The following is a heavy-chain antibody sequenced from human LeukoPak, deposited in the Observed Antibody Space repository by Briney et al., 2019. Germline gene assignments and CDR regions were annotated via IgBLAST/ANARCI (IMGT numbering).Heavy chain of an antibody. V-gene: IGHV3-11*04. CDR3: ARDLCSGGSCYSALGAFDI. CDR1: GFTFSDYY. D-gene: IGHD2-15*01. Sequence: GGSLRLSCAASGFTFSDYYMSWIRQAPGKGLEWVSYISSSGSTIYYADSVKGRFTISRDNAKNSLYLQMNSLRAEDTAVYYCARDLCSGGSCYSALGAFDIWGQGTMVTVSS. J-gene: IGHJ3*02. CDR2: ISSSGSTI.